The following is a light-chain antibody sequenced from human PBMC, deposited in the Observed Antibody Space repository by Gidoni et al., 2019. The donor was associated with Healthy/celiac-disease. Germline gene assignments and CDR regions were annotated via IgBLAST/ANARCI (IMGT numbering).Light chain of an antibody. CDR3: SSYTSSSTGV. J-gene: IGLJ3*02. CDR1: SRDVGGYNY. Sequence: QSALTQPASVSGSPGQSITISCTGTSRDVGGYNYVSWYQQHPGKAPKLMIYEVSNRPSGVPDRFSGSKSGNTASLTISGLQAEDEADYYCSSYTSSSTGVFGGGTKLTVL. CDR2: EVS. V-gene: IGLV2-14*01.